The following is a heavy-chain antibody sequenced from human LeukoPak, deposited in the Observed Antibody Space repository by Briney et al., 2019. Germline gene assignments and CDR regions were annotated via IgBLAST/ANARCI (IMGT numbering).Heavy chain of an antibody. J-gene: IGHJ4*02. CDR3: ARDSSGYDFWSGYYSLDY. CDR1: GFTFSSYT. Sequence: PGGSLRLSCAASGFTFSSYTMSWVRQAPGKGLEWVSTITTSDGNTYYADSVKGRFTISRDNAKNTLYLQMNSLRAEDTAVYYCARDSSGYDFWSGYYSLDYWGQGTLVTVSS. V-gene: IGHV3-23*01. D-gene: IGHD3-3*01. CDR2: ITTSDGNT.